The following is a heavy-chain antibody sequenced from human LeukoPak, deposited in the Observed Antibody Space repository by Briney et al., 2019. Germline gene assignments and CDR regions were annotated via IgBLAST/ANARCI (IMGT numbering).Heavy chain of an antibody. D-gene: IGHD2-15*01. CDR3: AKLYCSGGSCYSAPDY. J-gene: IGHJ4*02. Sequence: PGGSLRLSCAASGFTFSSYGMHWVRQAPGKGLEWVAVISYDGSNKYYADSVKGRFTISRDNSKNTLYLQVNSLRAEDTAVYYCAKLYCSGGSCYSAPDYWGQGTLVTVSS. V-gene: IGHV3-30*18. CDR1: GFTFSSYG. CDR2: ISYDGSNK.